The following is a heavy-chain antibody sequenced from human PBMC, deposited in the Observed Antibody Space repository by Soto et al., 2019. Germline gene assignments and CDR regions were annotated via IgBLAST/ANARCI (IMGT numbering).Heavy chain of an antibody. D-gene: IGHD6-6*01. CDR1: GYTFTGYH. Sequence: ASLKVSCNPSGYTFTGYHMDCVRQAPGQGLEWMGWINPNSGGTNYAQKFQGWVTMTRDTSISTAYVELSRLRSDDTAVYYCARSRTVYSSSSVLGYWGQGTLVTVSS. J-gene: IGHJ4*02. CDR2: INPNSGGT. CDR3: ARSRTVYSSSSVLGY. V-gene: IGHV1-2*04.